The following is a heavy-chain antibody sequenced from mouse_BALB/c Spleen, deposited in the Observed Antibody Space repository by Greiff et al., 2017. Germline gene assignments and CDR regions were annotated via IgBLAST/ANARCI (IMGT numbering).Heavy chain of an antibody. Sequence: VQLQQSGAELMKPGASVKISCKATGYTFSSYWIEWVKQRPGHGLEWIGEILPGSGSTNYNEKFKGKATFTADTSSNTAYMQLSSLTSEDSAVYYCASPITTVVAGVDYWGQGTSVTVSS. D-gene: IGHD1-1*01. CDR3: ASPITTVVAGVDY. CDR1: GYTFSSYW. CDR2: ILPGSGST. V-gene: IGHV1-9*01. J-gene: IGHJ4*01.